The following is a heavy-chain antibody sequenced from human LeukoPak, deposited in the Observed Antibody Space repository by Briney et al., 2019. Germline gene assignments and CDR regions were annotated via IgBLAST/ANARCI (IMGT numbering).Heavy chain of an antibody. CDR1: GFTFSNAW. Sequence: PGGSLRLSCAASGFTFSNAWMSWVRQAPGKGLEWVPYISSSGSTIYYADSVKGRFTISRDNAKNSLYLQMNSLRAEDTAVYYCARITMVRGVDYWGQGTLVTVSS. CDR3: ARITMVRGVDY. CDR2: ISSSGSTI. J-gene: IGHJ4*02. V-gene: IGHV3-11*04. D-gene: IGHD3-10*01.